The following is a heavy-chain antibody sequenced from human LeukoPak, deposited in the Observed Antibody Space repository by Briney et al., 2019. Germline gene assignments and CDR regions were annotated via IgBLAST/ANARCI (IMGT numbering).Heavy chain of an antibody. Sequence: GGPLRLSCAASGFTFSSYGMHWVRQAPGKGLEWVAVISYDGSNKYYADSVKGRFTISRDNSKNTLYLQMNSLRAEDTAVYYCAKEILPPAYYGSPRGGMDVWGKGATVTVSS. D-gene: IGHD3-10*01. V-gene: IGHV3-30*18. CDR2: ISYDGSNK. CDR3: AKEILPPAYYGSPRGGMDV. J-gene: IGHJ6*04. CDR1: GFTFSSYG.